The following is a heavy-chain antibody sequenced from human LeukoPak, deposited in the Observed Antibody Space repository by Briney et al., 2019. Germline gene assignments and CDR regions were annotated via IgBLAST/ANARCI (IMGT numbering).Heavy chain of an antibody. Sequence: GGSLRLSCAASGFTFSSFSMNWVRQAPGKGLKWVSSISSSSSYIYYADSVKGRFTISRDNAKNSLYLQMNSLRAEDTAVYYCARDRGHCHDYWGQGTLVTVSS. D-gene: IGHD3-10*01. CDR2: ISSSSSYI. V-gene: IGHV3-21*01. CDR1: GFTFSSFS. J-gene: IGHJ4*02. CDR3: ARDRGHCHDY.